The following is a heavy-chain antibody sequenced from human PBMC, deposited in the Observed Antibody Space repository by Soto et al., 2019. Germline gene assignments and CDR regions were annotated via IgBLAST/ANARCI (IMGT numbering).Heavy chain of an antibody. Sequence: ASVKVSCKASGYTFSGYYIHWLRQAPGQGLEWMGWINPNSGGTNYAQKFQGRVTVTRDTPTSTAYMELSRLTSDDTAVYYCAGSLTEGDCTITGCYTRPLYGMDVWGQGTTVTVSS. CDR2: INPNSGGT. D-gene: IGHD2-2*02. J-gene: IGHJ6*02. CDR3: AGSLTEGDCTITGCYTRPLYGMDV. V-gene: IGHV1-2*02. CDR1: GYTFSGYY.